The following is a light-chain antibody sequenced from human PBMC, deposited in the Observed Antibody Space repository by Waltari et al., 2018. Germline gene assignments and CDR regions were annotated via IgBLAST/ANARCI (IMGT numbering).Light chain of an antibody. J-gene: IGKJ1*01. CDR3: QQSYSTPGT. CDR1: QLISSY. CDR2: AAS. V-gene: IGKV1-39*01. Sequence: DIQMTQSPSSLSASVGDRLTITCRASQLISSYLNWYQQKPGKAPKLLIYAASSLQSGVPSRFSGSGSGTDFTLNISSLQPEDFATYYCQQSYSTPGTFGQGTKGEIK.